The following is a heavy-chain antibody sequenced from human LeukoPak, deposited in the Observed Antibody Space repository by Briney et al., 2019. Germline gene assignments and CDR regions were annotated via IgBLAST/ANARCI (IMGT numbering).Heavy chain of an antibody. CDR1: GGTFSSYA. V-gene: IGHV1-69*04. J-gene: IGHJ4*02. CDR2: IIPIFGIA. D-gene: IGHD4-17*01. Sequence: SVKVSCKASGGTFSSYAISWVRQAPGQGLEWMGRIIPIFGIANYAQKLQGRVTITADKSTSTAYMELSSLRSEDTAVYYCARDSDYGDYVGYWGQGTLVTVSS. CDR3: ARDSDYGDYVGY.